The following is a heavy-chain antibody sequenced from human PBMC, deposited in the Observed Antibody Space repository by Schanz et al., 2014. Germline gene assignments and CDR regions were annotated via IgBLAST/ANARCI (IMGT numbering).Heavy chain of an antibody. J-gene: IGHJ4*02. CDR1: GITFSSYS. Sequence: EVHLVESGGGLVQPGGSLRLSCAASGITFSSYSMNWVRQAPGKGLEWVSSISSRSRHIYYADSVKGRFTVSRDNAKNAVYLQMNGLRVEDMAVYYWVRERTSYGGHSYILDHWGQGTLVTVSS. D-gene: IGHD5-18*01. V-gene: IGHV3-21*01. CDR2: ISSRSRHI. CDR3: VRERTSYGGHSYILDH.